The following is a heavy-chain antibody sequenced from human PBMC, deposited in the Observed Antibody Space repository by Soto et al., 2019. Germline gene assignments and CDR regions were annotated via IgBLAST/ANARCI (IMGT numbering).Heavy chain of an antibody. D-gene: IGHD2-15*01. CDR2: ISRHSGSI. J-gene: IGHJ4*02. CDR3: AKDILDYSGGILDS. Sequence: EVQLVESGGGLVQPGRSLRLSCAASGFTFDDYAMHWDRQAPGKGLEWVSGISRHSGSIAYADSVKGLFTISSDNAKNSLYLQMNCLRAEDTALYYCAKDILDYSGGILDSWGQGTLVAFAS. V-gene: IGHV3-9*01. CDR1: GFTFDDYA.